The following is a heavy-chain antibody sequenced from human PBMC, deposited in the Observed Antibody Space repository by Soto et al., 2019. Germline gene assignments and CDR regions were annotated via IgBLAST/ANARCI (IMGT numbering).Heavy chain of an antibody. V-gene: IGHV1-3*01. Sequence: QVQLVQSGAEVKKPGASVKVSCKASGYTFTSYAMHWVRQAPGQRLEWMGWINAGNGNTKYSQKFQGRVTITRDTSASTAYMELSSLRSEDTAVYYCARAYYDILPDYYYYGMDVWGQGTTVTVSS. J-gene: IGHJ6*02. CDR3: ARAYYDILPDYYYYGMDV. CDR2: INAGNGNT. CDR1: GYTFTSYA. D-gene: IGHD3-9*01.